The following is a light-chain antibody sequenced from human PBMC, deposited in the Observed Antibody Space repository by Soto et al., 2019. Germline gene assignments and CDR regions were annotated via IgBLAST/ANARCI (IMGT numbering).Light chain of an antibody. CDR1: QTVSTN. CDR2: GAS. V-gene: IGKV3-15*01. CDR3: QQYNSWPPLT. Sequence: EIVMTQSPDTLSVSPGDRATLSCRASQTVSTNLAWYQQKPGQAPRLLIYGASTRPTGVPDRFSGSGSRTEFTLTISSLQSEDFVVYYCQQYNSWPPLTFGQGTKVEIK. J-gene: IGKJ1*01.